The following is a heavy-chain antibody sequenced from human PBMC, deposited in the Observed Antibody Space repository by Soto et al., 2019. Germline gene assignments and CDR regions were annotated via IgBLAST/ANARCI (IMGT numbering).Heavy chain of an antibody. CDR1: GGTFSSYA. Sequence: ASVKVSCKASGGTFSSYAISWVRQAPGQGLEWMGGIIPIFGTANYAQKFQGRVTITADESTSTAYMELSSLRSEDTAVYYCASHYYDSSGYDYWGQGTLVTVSS. V-gene: IGHV1-69*13. D-gene: IGHD3-22*01. J-gene: IGHJ4*02. CDR2: IIPIFGTA. CDR3: ASHYYDSSGYDY.